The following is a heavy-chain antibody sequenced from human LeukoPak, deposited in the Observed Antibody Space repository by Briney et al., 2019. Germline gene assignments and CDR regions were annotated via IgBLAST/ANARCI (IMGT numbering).Heavy chain of an antibody. J-gene: IGHJ5*02. V-gene: IGHV4-4*07. Sequence: SETLSLTCTVSGGSISSSYWNWMRQPAGKGLEWFGRISASGRTNYNTSLKSRVTMSVDVSKNQFSLTLSSVTAADTAVYYCAREPSSSSRWFDPWGQGTRVTVSS. CDR3: AREPSSSSRWFDP. D-gene: IGHD6-13*01. CDR2: ISASGRT. CDR1: GGSISSSY.